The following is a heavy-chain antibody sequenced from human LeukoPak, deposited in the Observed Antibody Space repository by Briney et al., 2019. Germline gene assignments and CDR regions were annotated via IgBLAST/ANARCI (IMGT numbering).Heavy chain of an antibody. D-gene: IGHD5-18*01. J-gene: IGHJ6*02. CDR2: IYTSGST. CDR1: GGSISSYY. CDR3: ARDRDTAQYYYYGMDV. Sequence: PSETLSLTCTVSGGSISSYYWSWIRQPAGKGLEWIGRIYTSGSTNYNPSLKSRVTMSVDTSKNQFPLKLSSVTAADTAVYYCARDRDTAQYYYYGMDVWGQGTTVTVSS. V-gene: IGHV4-4*07.